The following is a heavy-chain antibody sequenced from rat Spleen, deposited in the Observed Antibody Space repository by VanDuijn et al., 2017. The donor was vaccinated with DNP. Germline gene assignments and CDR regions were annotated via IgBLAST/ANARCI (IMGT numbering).Heavy chain of an antibody. CDR2: ISYDGSRT. CDR3: ARGSTSIYWYFDF. CDR1: GFSFPNYY. J-gene: IGHJ2*01. V-gene: IGHV5-7*01. Sequence: EVQLVESGGGLVQPGRSLKLSCAASGFSFPNYYMAWVRQTPKKGLEWVATISYDGSRTYYRDSMKGRFTISRDDAKSSLYLQMNSLKSEDTATYYCARGSTSIYWYFDFWGQGVMVTVSS. D-gene: IGHD1-2*01.